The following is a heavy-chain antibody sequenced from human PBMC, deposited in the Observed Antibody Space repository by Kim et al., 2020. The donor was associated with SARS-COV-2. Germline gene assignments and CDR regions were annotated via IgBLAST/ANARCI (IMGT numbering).Heavy chain of an antibody. Sequence: GGSLRLSCAASGFTFSSYSMNWVRQAPGKGLEWVSSISSSSSYIYYADSVKGRFTISRDNAKNSLYLQMNSLRAEDTAVYYCARDSLAARGVYLKIDYWGQGTLVTVSS. CDR3: ARDSLAARGVYLKIDY. V-gene: IGHV3-21*01. CDR2: ISSSSSYI. D-gene: IGHD6-6*01. J-gene: IGHJ4*02. CDR1: GFTFSSYS.